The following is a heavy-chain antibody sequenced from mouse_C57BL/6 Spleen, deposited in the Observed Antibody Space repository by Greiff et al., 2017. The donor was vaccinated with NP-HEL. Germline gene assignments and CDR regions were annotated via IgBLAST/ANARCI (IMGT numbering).Heavy chain of an antibody. V-gene: IGHV2-6-1*01. J-gene: IGHJ1*03. Sequence: QVQLQQSGPGLVAPSQSLSITCTVSGFSLTSYGVHWVRQPPGKGLEWLVVIWSDGSTTYNSALKSRLSISKDNSKSQVFLKMTSLQTDDTAMYYGARHTYGSLYWYFDVWGTGTTVTVSS. CDR2: IWSDGST. CDR3: ARHTYGSLYWYFDV. D-gene: IGHD1-1*01. CDR1: GFSLTSYG.